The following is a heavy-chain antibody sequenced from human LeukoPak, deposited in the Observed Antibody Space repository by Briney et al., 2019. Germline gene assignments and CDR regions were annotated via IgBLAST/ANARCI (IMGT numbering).Heavy chain of an antibody. CDR1: GGSSSGYY. D-gene: IGHD2/OR15-2a*01. CDR3: ARQGSFPPQAGYFDY. J-gene: IGHJ4*02. Sequence: SETLSLTCVVYGGSSSGYYWSWIRQPPGKGLEWIGEIDQSGTTNYNPSLKSRVSISVDTSKKQFSLTLTSMTAADTAVYYCARQGSFPPQAGYFDYWGQGTLVTVSS. CDR2: IDQSGTT. V-gene: IGHV4-34*01.